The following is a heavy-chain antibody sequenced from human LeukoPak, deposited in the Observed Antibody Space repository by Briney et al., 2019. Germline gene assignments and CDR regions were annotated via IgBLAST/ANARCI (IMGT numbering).Heavy chain of an antibody. CDR2: IKQDGSDK. J-gene: IGHJ4*02. V-gene: IGHV3-7*01. Sequence: PGGSLRLSCAASGFTFTGYCMIWVRQAPGKGLEWVANIKQDGSDKHYVDSVKGRITISRDNAKNSLYLQMNSLRAEDTAVYYCAREDWGPDYWGQGTLVTVSS. D-gene: IGHD7-27*01. CDR3: AREDWGPDY. CDR1: GFTFTGYC.